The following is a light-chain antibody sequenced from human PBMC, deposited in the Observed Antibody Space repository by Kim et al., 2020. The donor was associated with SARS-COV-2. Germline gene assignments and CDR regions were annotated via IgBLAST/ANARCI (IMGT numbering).Light chain of an antibody. CDR2: EDK. Sequence: VTISCARSSGSIASSYVQWYQQRQGSATTTLIYEDKQRPSGVPDRFSGSIDSSSNSASLTISGLKTEDEADYYCQSSDSSNLHVVFGGGTQLTVL. J-gene: IGLJ2*01. V-gene: IGLV6-57*03. CDR1: SGSIASSY. CDR3: QSSDSSNLHVV.